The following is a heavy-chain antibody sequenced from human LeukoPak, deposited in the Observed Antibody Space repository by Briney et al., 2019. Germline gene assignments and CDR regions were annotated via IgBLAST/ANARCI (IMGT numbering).Heavy chain of an antibody. D-gene: IGHD3-3*01. CDR1: GYTFTNYY. CDR2: MDPNSDNT. CDR3: ARGLTIFGAVNDAFDI. Sequence: SVKVSCKASGYTFTNYYINWVRQATGHGLEWMGWMDPNSDNTGYAQEFQGRVTITRNTSTSTSYMELTSLRSEDTAVYYCARGLTIFGAVNDAFDIWGQGTMVTVSS. V-gene: IGHV1-8*03. J-gene: IGHJ3*02.